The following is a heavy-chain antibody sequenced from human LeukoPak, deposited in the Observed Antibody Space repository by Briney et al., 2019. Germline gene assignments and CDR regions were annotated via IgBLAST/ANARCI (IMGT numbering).Heavy chain of an antibody. CDR3: ARRGSGWEFDL. J-gene: IGHJ4*02. CDR1: GFTFSSHS. V-gene: IGHV3-64*01. CDR2: IRSDGTST. D-gene: IGHD6-19*01. Sequence: GGSLRLSCAASGFTFSSHSMHWVRQAPGKGLEYVSGIRSDGTSTYYAKSVKDRFTISRDNSKNTLELQMGSLRAEDMAVYYCARRGSGWEFDLWGQGILVTVSS.